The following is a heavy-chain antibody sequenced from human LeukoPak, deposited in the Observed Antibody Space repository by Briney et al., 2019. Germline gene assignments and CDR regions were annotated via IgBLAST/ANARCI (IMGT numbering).Heavy chain of an antibody. Sequence: GGSLRLSCAASGFTLSTYAMSWVRQAPGKGLECVSVISGNSASTYYADSVKGRFTISRDNSKSTLYVQMNSLRVEDTAVYYCAKVRGQWLEQGAFDTWGQGTMVTVSS. CDR2: ISGNSAST. D-gene: IGHD6-19*01. CDR3: AKVRGQWLEQGAFDT. J-gene: IGHJ3*02. V-gene: IGHV3-23*01. CDR1: GFTLSTYA.